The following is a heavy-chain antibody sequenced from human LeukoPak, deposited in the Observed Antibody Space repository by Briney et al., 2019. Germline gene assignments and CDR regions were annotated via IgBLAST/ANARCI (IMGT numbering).Heavy chain of an antibody. CDR2: ISGSGGST. CDR1: GFNFSNYV. CDR3: AKGLGGSGWYYFDY. V-gene: IGHV3-23*01. J-gene: IGHJ4*02. Sequence: PGGSLRLSCAASGFNFSNYVMTWVRQAPGKGLEWVSAISGSGGSTYYADSVKGRFTISRDNSKNTLYLQMNSLRAEDTAVYYCAKGLGGSGWYYFDYWGQGTLVTVSS. D-gene: IGHD6-19*01.